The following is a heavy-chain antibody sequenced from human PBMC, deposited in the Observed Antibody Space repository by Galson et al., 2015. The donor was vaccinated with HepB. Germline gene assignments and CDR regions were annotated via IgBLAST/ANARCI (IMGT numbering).Heavy chain of an antibody. J-gene: IGHJ4*02. CDR1: GFTFSSYS. D-gene: IGHD3-22*01. Sequence: SLRLSCAASGFTFSSYSMNWVRQAPGKGLEWVSSISSSSYIYYADSVKGRFTISRDNAKNSLYLQMNSLRAEDTAVYYCARNYDSSGYRDYWGQGTLVTVSS. V-gene: IGHV3-21*01. CDR3: ARNYDSSGYRDY. CDR2: ISSSSYI.